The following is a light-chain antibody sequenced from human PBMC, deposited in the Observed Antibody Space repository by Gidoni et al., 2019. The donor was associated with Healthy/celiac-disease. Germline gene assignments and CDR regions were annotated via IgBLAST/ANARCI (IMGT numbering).Light chain of an antibody. J-gene: IGKJ1*01. Sequence: EIVLTQSPATLSLSPGERATLSCRASQSVSSYLAWYQHKPGQAPRLLIYDASNRATGIPARFSGSGSGTDFTLTISSLEPEDFAVYYCQQRSTWPRPFGQGTKVEIK. V-gene: IGKV3-11*01. CDR3: QQRSTWPRP. CDR1: QSVSSY. CDR2: DAS.